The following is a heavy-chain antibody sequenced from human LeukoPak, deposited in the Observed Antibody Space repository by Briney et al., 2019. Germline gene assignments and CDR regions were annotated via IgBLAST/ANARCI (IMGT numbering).Heavy chain of an antibody. CDR2: IYYSGST. Sequence: SETLSLTCTVSGGSISSYYWSWIRQPPGKGLEGIGYIYYSGSTNYNPSLKSRVTISVDTSKNQFSLKLSSVTAADTAVYYCARGAVAGPRTFDYWGQGTLVTVSS. CDR3: ARGAVAGPRTFDY. D-gene: IGHD6-19*01. CDR1: GGSISSYY. J-gene: IGHJ4*02. V-gene: IGHV4-59*01.